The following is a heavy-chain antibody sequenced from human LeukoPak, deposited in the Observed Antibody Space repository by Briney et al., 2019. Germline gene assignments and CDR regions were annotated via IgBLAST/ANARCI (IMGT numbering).Heavy chain of an antibody. V-gene: IGHV1-2*02. CDR3: AREKILTGIDY. J-gene: IGHJ4*02. Sequence: ASVKVSCKASGGTFSSYAISWVRQAPGQGLEWMGWINPNSGGTNYAQKFQGRVTMTRDTSISTAYMELSRLRSDDTAVYYCAREKILTGIDYWGQGTLVTVSS. CDR1: GGTFSSYA. CDR2: INPNSGGT. D-gene: IGHD3-9*01.